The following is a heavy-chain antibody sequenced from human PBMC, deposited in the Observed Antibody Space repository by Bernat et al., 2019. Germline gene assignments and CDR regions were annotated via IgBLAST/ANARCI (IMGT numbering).Heavy chain of an antibody. Sequence: QVQLQESGPGLVKPSGTLSLTCAVSGGSISSSNWWRWVRQPPGKGLEWIGEIYHSGSTNYNPSLKSRVTISVDKSKNQCSLKLRSVTAADTAVYYCAIYDYSSYQSFDYWGQGTLVTVSS. J-gene: IGHJ4*02. CDR2: IYHSGST. V-gene: IGHV4-4*02. CDR1: GGSISSSNW. CDR3: AIYDYSSYQSFDY. D-gene: IGHD4-11*01.